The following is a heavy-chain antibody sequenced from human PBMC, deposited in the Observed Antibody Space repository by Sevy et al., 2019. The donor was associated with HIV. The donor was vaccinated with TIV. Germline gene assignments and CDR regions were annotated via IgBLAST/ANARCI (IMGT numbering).Heavy chain of an antibody. CDR3: ARASHMITFGGVIVIDGIDY. CDR2: ISYDGSNK. CDR1: GLTFSNYA. V-gene: IGHV3-30*09. J-gene: IGHJ4*02. D-gene: IGHD3-16*02. Sequence: GGSLRLSCAASGLTFSNYAIHWVRHAPGKGLEWVAVISYDGSNKDYADSVKGRFAISRDNSKNTLYLQMNSLRVEDTAVYYCARASHMITFGGVIVIDGIDYWGQGTLVTVSS.